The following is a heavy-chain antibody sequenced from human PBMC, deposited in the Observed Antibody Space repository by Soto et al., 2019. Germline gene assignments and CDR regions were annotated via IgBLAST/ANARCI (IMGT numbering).Heavy chain of an antibody. J-gene: IGHJ4*02. CDR2: ISDGGGST. CDR3: AKEYCGADCALDV. D-gene: IGHD2-21*02. Sequence: PGGSLRLSCAASGFSFSSYAMSWVRQAPGKGLEWVSSISDGGGSTNYADSVRGRFTIARDRSKNTLYLHMISLRAEDTAVYYCAKEYCGADCALDVWGQGALVTVSS. CDR1: GFSFSSYA. V-gene: IGHV3-23*01.